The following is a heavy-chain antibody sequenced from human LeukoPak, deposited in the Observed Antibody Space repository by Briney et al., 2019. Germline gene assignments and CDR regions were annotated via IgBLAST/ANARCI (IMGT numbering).Heavy chain of an antibody. V-gene: IGHV4-59*01. D-gene: IGHD4-17*01. CDR3: AREGEIDDYGDYGGQGLFDY. CDR1: GGSISSYY. CDR2: TYYSGST. J-gene: IGHJ4*02. Sequence: PSETLSLTCTVSGGSISSYYWSWIRQPPGKGLEWIGYTYYSGSTNYNPSLKSRVTISVDTSKNQFSLKLSSVTAADTAVYYCAREGEIDDYGDYGGQGLFDYWGQGTLVTVSS.